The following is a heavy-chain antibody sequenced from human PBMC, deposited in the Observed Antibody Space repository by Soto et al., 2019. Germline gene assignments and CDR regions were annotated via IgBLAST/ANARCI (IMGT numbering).Heavy chain of an antibody. CDR2: INAGNGNT. J-gene: IGHJ4*02. Sequence: ASVKVSCKASGYTFTSYAMHWVRQAPGQRLEWMGWINAGNGNTKYSQKFQGRVTVTRDTSASTAYMELSSLRSEDTAVYYCARDRDFDWLCLAYWGQGTLVTVSS. V-gene: IGHV1-3*01. D-gene: IGHD3-9*01. CDR1: GYTFTSYA. CDR3: ARDRDFDWLCLAY.